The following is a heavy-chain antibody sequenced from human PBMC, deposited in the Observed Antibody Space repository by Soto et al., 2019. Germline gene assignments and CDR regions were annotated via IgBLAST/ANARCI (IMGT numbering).Heavy chain of an antibody. CDR3: ARPTLDAFDI. CDR2: IYYSGST. CDR1: GGSISSYY. Sequence: SETLSLTCTVSGGSISSYYWSWIRQPPGKGLEWIGYIYYSGSTNYNPSLKSRVTISVNTSKNQFSLKRSSVTAADTAVYYCARPTLDAFDIWGQGTMVTVSS. V-gene: IGHV4-59*08. J-gene: IGHJ3*02.